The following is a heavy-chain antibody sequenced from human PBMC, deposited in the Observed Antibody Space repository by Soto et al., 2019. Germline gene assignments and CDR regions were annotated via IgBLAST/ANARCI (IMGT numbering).Heavy chain of an antibody. CDR2: ISGSGGST. V-gene: IGHV3-23*01. CDR1: GFTFRSYA. D-gene: IGHD2-21*02. J-gene: IGHJ6*03. Sequence: GGSLRLSCAASGFTFRSYAMSWVRQAPGKGLEWVSAISGSGGSTYYADSVKGRFTISRDNSKNTLSLQMNSLRAEDTAVYYCAKHWGDYYYYYYMDVWGKGTTVTVSS. CDR3: AKHWGDYYYYYYMDV.